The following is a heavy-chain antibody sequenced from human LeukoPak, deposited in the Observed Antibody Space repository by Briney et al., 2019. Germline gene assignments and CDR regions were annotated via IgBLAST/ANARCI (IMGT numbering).Heavy chain of an antibody. CDR1: GFTFDDYA. D-gene: IGHD5-12*01. V-gene: IGHV3-9*01. J-gene: IGHJ4*02. CDR3: AKDILGLSGYEFDY. CDR2: IGWNSGSI. Sequence: GRSLRLSCAASGFTFDDYAMHWVRQAPGKGLEWVSGIGWNSGSIGYADSVKGRFTISRDNAKNSLYLQMNSLRAEDTALYYCAKDILGLSGYEFDYWGQGTLVTVSS.